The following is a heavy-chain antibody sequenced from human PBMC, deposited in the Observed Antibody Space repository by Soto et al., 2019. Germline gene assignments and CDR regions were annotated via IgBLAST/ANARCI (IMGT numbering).Heavy chain of an antibody. V-gene: IGHV4-59*01. CDR3: AREGRYDSSGFWGVTQYYFDY. D-gene: IGHD3-22*01. CDR1: GGSISSYY. J-gene: IGHJ4*02. CDR2: IYYSGST. Sequence: QVQLQESGPGLVKPSETLSLTCTVSGGSISSYYWSWIRQPPGKGLEWIGYIYYSGSTNYNPSLTSRVTISVDTSKNQFSLKLSSVTAADTAVYYCAREGRYDSSGFWGVTQYYFDYWGQGTLVTVSS.